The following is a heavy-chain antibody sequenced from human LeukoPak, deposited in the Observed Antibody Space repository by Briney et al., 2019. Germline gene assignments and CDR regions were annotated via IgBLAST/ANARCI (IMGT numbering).Heavy chain of an antibody. CDR1: GGSISSGGYY. CDR2: IYYSGST. D-gene: IGHD3-10*01. Sequence: TLSLTCTVSGGSISSGGYYWSWIRQHPGKGLEWIGYIYYSGSTYYNPSLKSRVTISVDTSKNQFSLKLSSVTAADTAVYYCARTNYNTWFDPWGQGTLVTVSS. J-gene: IGHJ5*02. CDR3: ARTNYNTWFDP. V-gene: IGHV4-31*03.